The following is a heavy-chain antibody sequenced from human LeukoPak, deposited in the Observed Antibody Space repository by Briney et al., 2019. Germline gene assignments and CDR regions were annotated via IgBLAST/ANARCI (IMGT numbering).Heavy chain of an antibody. Sequence: GGSLRLSCAASGFTFSSYSMNWVRQAPGKGLEWVSSISSSSSYIYYADSVKGRFTISRDNSKNTLYLQMNSLRAEDTAVYYCARDYYDSSGYDYWGQGTLVTVSS. CDR3: ARDYYDSSGYDY. CDR2: ISSSSSYI. D-gene: IGHD3-22*01. CDR1: GFTFSSYS. V-gene: IGHV3-21*04. J-gene: IGHJ4*02.